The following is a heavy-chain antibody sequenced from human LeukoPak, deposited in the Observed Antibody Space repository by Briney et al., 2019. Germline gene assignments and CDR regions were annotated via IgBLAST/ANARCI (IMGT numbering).Heavy chain of an antibody. D-gene: IGHD2-15*01. Sequence: GASVKASCKASGYTFTSYDINWVRQATGQGLEWMGWMNPNSGNTGYAQKFQGRVTMTRNTSISTAYMELSSLRSEDTAVYYCASLSGGGHANDYWGQGTLVTVSS. V-gene: IGHV1-8*01. J-gene: IGHJ4*02. CDR1: GYTFTSYD. CDR3: ASLSGGGHANDY. CDR2: MNPNSGNT.